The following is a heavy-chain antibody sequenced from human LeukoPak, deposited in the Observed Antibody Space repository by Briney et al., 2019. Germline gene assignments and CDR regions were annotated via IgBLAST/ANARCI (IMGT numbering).Heavy chain of an antibody. CDR1: GFTFSSYA. D-gene: IGHD3-3*01. CDR2: ISGSGGST. CDR3: AKSYDFWSRKAGTDY. J-gene: IGHJ4*02. Sequence: GGSLRLSCAASGFTFSSYAMGWVRQAPGKGLEWVSAISGSGGSTYYADSVKGRFTISRDNSKNTLYLQMNSLRAEDTAVYYCAKSYDFWSRKAGTDYWGQGTLVTVSS. V-gene: IGHV3-23*01.